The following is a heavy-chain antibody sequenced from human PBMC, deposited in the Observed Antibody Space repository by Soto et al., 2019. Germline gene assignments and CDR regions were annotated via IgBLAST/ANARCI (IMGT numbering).Heavy chain of an antibody. J-gene: IGHJ4*02. Sequence: QPGGSLRLSCAASGFTFSSYAMHWVRQAPGKGLEWVAVISYDGGNKYYADSVKVRFTISRDNSKNTLYLQMNSLIAEDTAVYYCARDPETLRFLEWLFDYWGQGTLVTVSS. CDR1: GFTFSSYA. CDR3: ARDPETLRFLEWLFDY. D-gene: IGHD3-3*01. V-gene: IGHV3-30-3*01. CDR2: ISYDGGNK.